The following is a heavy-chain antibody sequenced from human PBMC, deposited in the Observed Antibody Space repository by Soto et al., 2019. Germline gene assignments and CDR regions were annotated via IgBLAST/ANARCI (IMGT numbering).Heavy chain of an antibody. D-gene: IGHD3-3*01. CDR3: ARGMRSGYYDY. Sequence: QVQLQESGPGLVKPSETLSLTCTVSGGSISSYYWSWIRQPPGKGLEWIGYIYYSGSTNYNPSLKSRVTISVDTSKNQFSLKLRSVTAADTAVYYCARGMRSGYYDYWGQGTLVTVSS. CDR1: GGSISSYY. J-gene: IGHJ4*02. CDR2: IYYSGST. V-gene: IGHV4-59*01.